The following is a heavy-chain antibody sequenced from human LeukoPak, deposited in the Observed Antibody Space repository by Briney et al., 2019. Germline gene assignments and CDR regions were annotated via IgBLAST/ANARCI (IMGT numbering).Heavy chain of an antibody. CDR2: IYYSGST. CDR3: ARHLNNYGDYHFGFDY. CDR1: GGSIDTYY. Sequence: PSETLSLTCTVSGGSIDTYYWGWIRQPPGKGLEWIGSIYYSGSTYYNPSLKSRVTISVDTSKNQFSLKLSSVTAADTAVYYCARHLNNYGDYHFGFDYWGQGTLVTVSS. D-gene: IGHD4-17*01. J-gene: IGHJ4*02. V-gene: IGHV4-39*01.